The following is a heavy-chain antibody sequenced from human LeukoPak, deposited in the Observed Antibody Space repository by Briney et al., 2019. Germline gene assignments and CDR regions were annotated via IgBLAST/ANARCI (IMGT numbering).Heavy chain of an antibody. V-gene: IGHV4-34*01. CDR1: GGSFSGYY. CDR3: ARSRWLQFGRALDY. CDR2: INHSGST. D-gene: IGHD5-24*01. Sequence: SETLSLTCAVYGGSFSGYYWSWIRQPPGKGLEWIGEINHSGSTNYNPSLKGRVTISVDTSKNQFSLKLSSVTAADTAVYYCARSRWLQFGRALDYWGQGTLVTVSS. J-gene: IGHJ4*02.